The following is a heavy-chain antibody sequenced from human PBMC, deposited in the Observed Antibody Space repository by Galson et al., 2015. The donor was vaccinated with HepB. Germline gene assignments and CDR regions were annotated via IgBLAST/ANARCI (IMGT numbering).Heavy chain of an antibody. V-gene: IGHV3-15*01. CDR1: GLIFTNAW. D-gene: IGHD3-22*01. CDR3: TTVGAYYYDSFDY. J-gene: IGHJ4*02. CDR2: IKSKTDGETT. Sequence: SLRLSCAASGLIFTNAWLSWVRQAPGKGLEWVGLIKSKTDGETTDYAAPVKSRFAISRDDSKNTLYLQMNRLKTEDTGLYYCTTVGAYYYDSFDYWGLGTLVTVSS.